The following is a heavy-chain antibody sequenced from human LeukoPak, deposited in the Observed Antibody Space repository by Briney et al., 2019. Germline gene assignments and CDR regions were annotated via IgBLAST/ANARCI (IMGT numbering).Heavy chain of an antibody. CDR1: GFTFSSYA. Sequence: GGSLRLSCAASGFTFSSYAMSWVRQAPGKGLEWVSGISGRDGSTYYADSVKGRFTISRDNSKNTLYLQMNSLRAEDTAVYYCAKELNYYDSSGYYDYWGQGTLVTVSS. CDR2: ISGRDGST. D-gene: IGHD3-22*01. CDR3: AKELNYYDSSGYYDY. J-gene: IGHJ4*02. V-gene: IGHV3-23*01.